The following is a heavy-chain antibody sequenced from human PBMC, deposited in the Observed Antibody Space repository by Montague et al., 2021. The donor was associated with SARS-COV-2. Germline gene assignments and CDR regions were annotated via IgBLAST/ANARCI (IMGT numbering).Heavy chain of an antibody. CDR1: GESFSGHY. D-gene: IGHD3-22*01. CDR3: ARGRIELSMIVVVMTGASYYMDV. Sequence: SETLSLTCAVYGESFSGHYWTWIRQHPGKGLEWIGEIYHTGSTNYNPSLKSRVTISVDTSKNQFSLKLRSVTAADTAVYYCARGRIELSMIVVVMTGASYYMDVWGKGTTVTVSS. J-gene: IGHJ6*03. V-gene: IGHV4-34*01. CDR2: IYHTGST.